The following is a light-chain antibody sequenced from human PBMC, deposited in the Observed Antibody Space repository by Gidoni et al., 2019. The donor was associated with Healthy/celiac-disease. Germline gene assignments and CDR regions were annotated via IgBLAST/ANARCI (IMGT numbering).Light chain of an antibody. CDR3: SSYTSSSTLV. V-gene: IGLV2-14*01. Sequence: QSALTQPAYVSGSPGQSITISCTGTSSDVVGYNYVPWYQQHPGKAPKLMIYDVSNRPSGVSNRFSGSKSGNTASLTISGLQAEDEADYYCSSYTSSSTLVFGGGTKLTVL. J-gene: IGLJ2*01. CDR1: SSDVVGYNY. CDR2: DVS.